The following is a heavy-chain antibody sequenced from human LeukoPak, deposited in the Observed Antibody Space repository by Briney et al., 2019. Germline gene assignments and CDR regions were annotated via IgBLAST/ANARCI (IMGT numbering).Heavy chain of an antibody. CDR2: MFSSGST. V-gene: IGHV4-59*12. CDR1: GGSISSYY. Sequence: SETLSLTCTVSGGSISSYYWSWIRQPPGKGLEWIGYMFSSGSTNYNPSLKTRVPLSVDTSRSQFSLNLRSVTAADTAVYYCARYVPVRTGTTRASFDYWGLGTLVTVSS. CDR3: ARYVPVRTGTTRASFDY. D-gene: IGHD1-1*01. J-gene: IGHJ4*02.